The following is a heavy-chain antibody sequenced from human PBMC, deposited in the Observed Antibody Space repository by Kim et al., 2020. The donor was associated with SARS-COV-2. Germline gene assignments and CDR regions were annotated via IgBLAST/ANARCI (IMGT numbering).Heavy chain of an antibody. Sequence: GESLKISCKGSGYSFTSYWIGWVRQMPGKGLEWMGIIYPGDSDTRYSPSFQGQVTISADKSISTAYLQWSSLKASDTAMYYCARLSPASTIFGVVGGHFDYWGQGTLVTVSS. D-gene: IGHD3-3*01. CDR3: ARLSPASTIFGVVGGHFDY. J-gene: IGHJ4*02. CDR1: GYSFTSYW. V-gene: IGHV5-51*01. CDR2: IYPGDSDT.